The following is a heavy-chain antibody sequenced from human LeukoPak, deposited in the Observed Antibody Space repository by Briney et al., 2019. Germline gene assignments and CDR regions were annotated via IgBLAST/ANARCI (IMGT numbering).Heavy chain of an antibody. Sequence: PSGTLSLTCTVSGGSISGTNWWSWVRQPPGKGLEWIGEVYHSGSTNYNPSFKSRVTMSVDKSKNHFSLKLNSVTAADTAVYYCAREGYSSGWQGGWGQGTLVTVSS. D-gene: IGHD6-19*01. J-gene: IGHJ4*02. CDR1: GGSISGTNW. CDR3: AREGYSSGWQGG. V-gene: IGHV4-4*02. CDR2: VYHSGST.